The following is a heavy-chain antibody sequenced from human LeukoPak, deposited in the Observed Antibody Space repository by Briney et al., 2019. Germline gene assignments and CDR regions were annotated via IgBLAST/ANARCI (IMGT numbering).Heavy chain of an antibody. J-gene: IGHJ6*02. CDR1: GLTVSSNY. D-gene: IGHD1-1*01. Sequence: GESLRLSCAASGLTVSSNYMSWVRQASGKGLQWVSVLHSGGRTFYADSVKGRFTLSRDNSKNTLYLQMNSLRAEDTAVYYCAREVWNDANYFGMDVWGRGTTVTVSS. CDR2: LHSGGRT. CDR3: AREVWNDANYFGMDV. V-gene: IGHV3-53*01.